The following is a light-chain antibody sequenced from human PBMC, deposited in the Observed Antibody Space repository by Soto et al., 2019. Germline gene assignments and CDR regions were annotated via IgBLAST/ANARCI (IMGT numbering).Light chain of an antibody. Sequence: QSVLTQPASVSGSPGQSITISCTGTSSDVGTYNYVYWYQLHPGKAPKLMVYEVSNRPSGVSNRFSGSKSGNTASLTISGLQAEDEADYHCSSYTSSSTYVFGTGTKLTVL. CDR2: EVS. V-gene: IGLV2-14*01. CDR1: SSDVGTYNY. J-gene: IGLJ1*01. CDR3: SSYTSSSTYV.